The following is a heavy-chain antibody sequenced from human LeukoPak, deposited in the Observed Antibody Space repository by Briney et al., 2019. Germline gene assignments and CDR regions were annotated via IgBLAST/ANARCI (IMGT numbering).Heavy chain of an antibody. CDR3: ARQEYYDRGAFDI. CDR2: IYHSGST. CDR1: GGSISSSNW. J-gene: IGHJ3*02. Sequence: SETLSLTCAVSGGSISSSNWWSWVRQPPGKGLEWIGEIYHSGSTNYNPSLKSRVTISVDKSKNQFSLKLSSGTAADTAVYYCARQEYYDRGAFDIWGQGTMVTVSS. V-gene: IGHV4-4*02. D-gene: IGHD3-22*01.